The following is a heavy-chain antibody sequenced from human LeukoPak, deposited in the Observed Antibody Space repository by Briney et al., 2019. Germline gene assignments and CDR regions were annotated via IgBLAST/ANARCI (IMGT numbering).Heavy chain of an antibody. CDR2: INHSGST. CDR1: GGSFSGYY. D-gene: IGHD3-16*02. V-gene: IGHV4-34*01. Sequence: PSETLSLTCAVYGGSFSGYYWSWIRQPPGKGLEWIGEINHSGSTNYNPSLKSRVTISVDTSKNQFSLKLSSVTAADTAVYYCARRGSDYVWGSYRIHYFDYWGQGTLVTVSS. CDR3: ARRGSDYVWGSYRIHYFDY. J-gene: IGHJ4*02.